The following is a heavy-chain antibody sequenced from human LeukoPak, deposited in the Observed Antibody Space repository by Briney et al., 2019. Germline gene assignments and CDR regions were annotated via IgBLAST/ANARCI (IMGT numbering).Heavy chain of an antibody. V-gene: IGHV1-2*02. D-gene: IGHD4-17*01. J-gene: IGHJ6*04. Sequence: ASVKVSCKASGYTFTGYYMHWVRQAPGQGLEWMGWINPNSGGTNYAQKFQGRVTMTRDTSISTAYMGLSRLRSDDTAVYYCARGYGDSSYYYHGLDVWGEGTTVTVSS. CDR3: ARGYGDSSYYYHGLDV. CDR2: INPNSGGT. CDR1: GYTFTGYY.